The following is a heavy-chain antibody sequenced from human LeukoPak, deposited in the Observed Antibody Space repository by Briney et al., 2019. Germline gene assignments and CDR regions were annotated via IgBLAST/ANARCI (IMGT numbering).Heavy chain of an antibody. D-gene: IGHD6-19*01. CDR3: ARDPVGIAVAGTPVDFDY. Sequence: ASVKVSCKASGGTFGSYAISWVRQAPGQGLEWMGGIIPIFGTANYAQKFQGRVTMTRDTSISTAYMELSRLRSDDTAVYYCARDPVGIAVAGTPVDFDYWGQGTLVTVSS. CDR2: IIPIFGTA. V-gene: IGHV1-69*05. J-gene: IGHJ4*02. CDR1: GGTFGSYA.